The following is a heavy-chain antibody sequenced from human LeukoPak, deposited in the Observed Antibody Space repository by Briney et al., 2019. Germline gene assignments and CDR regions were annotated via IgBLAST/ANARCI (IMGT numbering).Heavy chain of an antibody. CDR3: ARDFSRVDAFDI. Sequence: GGSLRLSCSASGFTFSSYTMNWVRQAPGKGLEWVSSISSGSSYIYYADSVKGRFTISRDNAKNTLYLQMNSLRAEDTAVYYCARDFSRVDAFDIWGQGTMVTVSS. CDR2: ISSGSSYI. CDR1: GFTFSSYT. D-gene: IGHD3-3*02. J-gene: IGHJ3*02. V-gene: IGHV3-21*01.